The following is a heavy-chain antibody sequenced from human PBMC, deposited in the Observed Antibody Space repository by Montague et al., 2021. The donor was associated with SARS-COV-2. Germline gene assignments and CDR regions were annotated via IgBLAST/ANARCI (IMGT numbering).Heavy chain of an antibody. D-gene: IGHD1-26*01. V-gene: IGHV4-61*01. Sequence: SETLSLTCTVSGDSVNSGSYYWSWIRQPPGKGLDWIRYIYYRGSTNYNPSLKIRVTISIDTSKNQFSLKLSSVTAADTAVYYCARDYRRDTGSPRSALDVWGRGTTVIVSS. CDR3: ARDYRRDTGSPRSALDV. CDR1: GDSVNSGSYY. CDR2: IYYRGST. J-gene: IGHJ6*02.